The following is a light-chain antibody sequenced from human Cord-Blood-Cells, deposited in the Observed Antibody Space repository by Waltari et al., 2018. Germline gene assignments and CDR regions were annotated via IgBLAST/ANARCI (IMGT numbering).Light chain of an antibody. CDR3: QQYYSTPFT. Sequence: DIQMTQSTSFLSESVGDSVTITCRASQGISNSLAWYQQKPGKAPKLLLYAASRLESGVPSRFSGSGSGTDYTLTISSLQPEDFATYYCQQYYSTPFTFGPVTKVDIK. CDR2: AAS. V-gene: IGKV1-NL1*01. CDR1: QGISNS. J-gene: IGKJ3*01.